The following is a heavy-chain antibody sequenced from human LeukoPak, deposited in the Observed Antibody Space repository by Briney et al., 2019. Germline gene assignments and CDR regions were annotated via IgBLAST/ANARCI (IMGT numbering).Heavy chain of an antibody. CDR3: ARDESCSTATCLSFFVF. J-gene: IGHJ4*02. V-gene: IGHV1-69*04. D-gene: IGHD2-2*01. CDR2: IIPILDLA. Sequence: SVKVSCKASGGTVSSYIISWVGQAPGQGLEWMGRIIPILDLAKYAQKFQGRVMITADRSTSTAYMELTSLTSEDTAVYYCARDESCSTATCLSFFVFWRRGTLLTVSS. CDR1: GGTVSSYI.